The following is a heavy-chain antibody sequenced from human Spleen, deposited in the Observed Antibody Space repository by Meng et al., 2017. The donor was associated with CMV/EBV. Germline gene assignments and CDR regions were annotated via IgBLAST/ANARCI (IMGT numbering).Heavy chain of an antibody. Sequence: GGSLRLSCAASGFTFSAYTMHWVRQAPGKGLEWVAFIRYDGTQKYYVDSVKGRFTISRDNSKNTLYLQMDSLGVEDTAIYYCAKALEYQVLSGFDYWGQGTPVTVSS. CDR2: IRYDGTQK. V-gene: IGHV3-30*02. CDR1: GFTFSAYT. D-gene: IGHD3-16*01. J-gene: IGHJ4*02. CDR3: AKALEYQVLSGFDY.